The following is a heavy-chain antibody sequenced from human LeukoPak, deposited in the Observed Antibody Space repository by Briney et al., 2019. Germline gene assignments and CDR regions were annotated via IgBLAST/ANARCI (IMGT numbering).Heavy chain of an antibody. J-gene: IGHJ4*02. CDR2: IYTSGSA. V-gene: IGHV4-4*07. Sequence: SETLSLTCSVSGGSISIYYWSWIRQPAGKGLEWIGRIYTSGSANYNPSLKSRVTMSVDTSKNQFSLTLNSVTAADTGVYYCARWTTVTRAFDFWGQGTLVTVSS. CDR1: GGSISIYY. D-gene: IGHD4-17*01. CDR3: ARWTTVTRAFDF.